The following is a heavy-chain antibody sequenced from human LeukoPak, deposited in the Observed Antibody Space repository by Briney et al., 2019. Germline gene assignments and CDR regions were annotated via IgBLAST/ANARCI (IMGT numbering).Heavy chain of an antibody. D-gene: IGHD6-13*01. Sequence: SETLSLTCTVSGASISSYYWSWIRQPPGEGLEWIGYIFYRGSTNYNPSLESRVTISVDTSKNQFSLKLSSVTAADTAVYYCASGPYPAAGTDHQFDYWGQGILVTVFS. CDR1: GASISSYY. V-gene: IGHV4-59*01. J-gene: IGHJ4*02. CDR3: ASGPYPAAGTDHQFDY. CDR2: IFYRGST.